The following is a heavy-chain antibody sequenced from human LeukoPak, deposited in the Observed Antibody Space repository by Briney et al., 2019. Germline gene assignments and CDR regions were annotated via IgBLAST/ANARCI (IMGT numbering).Heavy chain of an antibody. CDR1: GFTFSSYA. CDR3: AREVVNYYDSSGINWFDP. D-gene: IGHD3-22*01. CDR2: ISGSGGST. V-gene: IGHV3-23*01. J-gene: IGHJ5*02. Sequence: GGSLRLSCAASGFTFSSYAMSWVRQAPGKGLEWVSAISGSGGSTYYADSVKGRFTISRDNSKNTLYLQMNSLRAEDTAVYYCAREVVNYYDSSGINWFDPWGQGTLVTVSS.